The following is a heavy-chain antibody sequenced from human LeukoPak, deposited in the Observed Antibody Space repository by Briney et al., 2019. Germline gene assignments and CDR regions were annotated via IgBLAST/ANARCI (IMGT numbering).Heavy chain of an antibody. D-gene: IGHD5-18*01. CDR3: ARDGGYSYGSDY. CDR2: ISNSNSFI. V-gene: IGHV3-21*01. CDR1: GFSFSSYS. Sequence: GGSLRLSCAASGFSFSSYSMNWVRQAPGKGLEWVSSISNSNSFIYYADSVKGRFTISRDNTENSLYLQMNSLRAEDTAVYYCARDGGYSYGSDYWGQGTLVTVSP. J-gene: IGHJ4*02.